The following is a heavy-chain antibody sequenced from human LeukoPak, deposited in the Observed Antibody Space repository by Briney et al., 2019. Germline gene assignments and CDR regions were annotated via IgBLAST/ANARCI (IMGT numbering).Heavy chain of an antibody. CDR3: ARVLYCSGGSCYSSYFDY. Sequence: GASVKVSCKASGYTFTSYGISWVRQAPGQGLEWMGWISAYNGNTNYAQKLQGRVTMTTDTSTSTAYMELRSLRSDDTAVYYCARVLYCSGGSCYSSYFDYWGQGTLVTVSS. CDR2: ISAYNGNT. J-gene: IGHJ4*02. D-gene: IGHD2-15*01. CDR1: GYTFTSYG. V-gene: IGHV1-18*01.